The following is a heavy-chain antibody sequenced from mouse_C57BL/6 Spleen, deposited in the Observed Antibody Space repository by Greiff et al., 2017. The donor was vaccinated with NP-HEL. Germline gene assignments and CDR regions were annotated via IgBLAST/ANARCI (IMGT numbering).Heavy chain of an antibody. Sequence: VKLVESGPELVKPGASVKISCKASGYAFSSSWMNWVKQRPGKGLEWIGRIYPGDGDTNYNGKFKGKATLTADKSSSTAYMQLSSLASEDSAVYFCAREFITTEGGYFDVWGTGTTVTVSS. V-gene: IGHV1-82*01. J-gene: IGHJ1*03. CDR2: IYPGDGDT. D-gene: IGHD1-1*01. CDR3: AREFITTEGGYFDV. CDR1: GYAFSSSW.